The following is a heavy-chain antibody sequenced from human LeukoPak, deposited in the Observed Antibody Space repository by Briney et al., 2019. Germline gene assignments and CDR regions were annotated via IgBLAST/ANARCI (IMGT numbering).Heavy chain of an antibody. CDR2: ISAYNGNT. Sequence: ASVKVSCKASGYTFTSYGISWVRQAPGQGLEWMGWISAYNGNTNYARKLQGRVTMTTDTSTSTAYMELRSLRSDDTAVYYCAGGYIYGSTYYYMDVWGKGTTVTISS. V-gene: IGHV1-18*01. J-gene: IGHJ6*03. CDR1: GYTFTSYG. CDR3: AGGYIYGSTYYYMDV. D-gene: IGHD5-18*01.